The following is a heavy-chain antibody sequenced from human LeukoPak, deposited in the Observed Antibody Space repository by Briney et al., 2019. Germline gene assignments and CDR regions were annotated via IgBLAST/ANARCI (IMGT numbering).Heavy chain of an antibody. Sequence: GGSLRLSCAASGFTFSSYAMHWVRQAPGKGLEWVAVIWSDTTNKYYADSVKGRFTISRGNSKNTLYLQMSSLRAEDTAMYYCARDRLTTVTTFHFDYWGQGTLVTVSS. CDR2: IWSDTTNK. D-gene: IGHD4-17*01. J-gene: IGHJ4*02. CDR3: ARDRLTTVTTFHFDY. CDR1: GFTFSSYA. V-gene: IGHV3-33*01.